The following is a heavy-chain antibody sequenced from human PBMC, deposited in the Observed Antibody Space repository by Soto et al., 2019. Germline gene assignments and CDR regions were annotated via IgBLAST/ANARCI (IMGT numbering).Heavy chain of an antibody. CDR3: AKDGGATGTNYYYYGMDV. CDR2: ISWDGGST. CDR1: GFTFDDYT. V-gene: IGHV3-43*01. Sequence: GGSLRLSCAASGFTFDDYTMHWVRQAPGKGLEWVSLISWDGGSTYYEDSVKGRFTISRDNSKNSLYLQMNSLRTEDTALYYCAKDGGATGTNYYYYGMDVWGQGTTVTVSS. J-gene: IGHJ6*02. D-gene: IGHD1-7*01.